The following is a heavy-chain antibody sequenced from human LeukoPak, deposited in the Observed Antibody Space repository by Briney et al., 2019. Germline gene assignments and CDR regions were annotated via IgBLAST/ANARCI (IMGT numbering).Heavy chain of an antibody. CDR3: ARDGVVPLEIGDVFDI. CDR1: GFTFSSYG. V-gene: IGHV3-33*01. J-gene: IGHJ3*02. D-gene: IGHD3-3*01. CDR2: IWYDGSNK. Sequence: GSLRLSCAASGFTFSSYGMHWVRQAPGKGLEWVAVIWYDGSNKYYADSVKGRFTISRDNSKNTVYLEMNSLRAEDTAVYYCARDGVVPLEIGDVFDIWGQGTVVTVSS.